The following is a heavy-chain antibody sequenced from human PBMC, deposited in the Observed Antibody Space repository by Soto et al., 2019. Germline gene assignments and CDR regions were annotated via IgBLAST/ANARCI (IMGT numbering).Heavy chain of an antibody. J-gene: IGHJ5*02. Sequence: GGSLRLSCATSGFSISDSYMSWIRQAPGKGLEWISYISPGSTFRDYADSLKGRFAISRDSVKNSVYLQMNNLTADDTGVYYCARGGGGGLFDPWGQGSLVTVSS. D-gene: IGHD2-21*01. CDR2: ISPGSTFR. V-gene: IGHV3-11*06. CDR1: GFSISDSY. CDR3: ARGGGGGLFDP.